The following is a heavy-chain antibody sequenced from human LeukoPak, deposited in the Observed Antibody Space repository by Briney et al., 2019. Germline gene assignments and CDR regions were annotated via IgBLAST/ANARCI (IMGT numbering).Heavy chain of an antibody. CDR3: ARHVPYDSSGYYYVGWFDP. Sequence: GESLKISCKGSGYSFTSYWIGGVRQMPGKGLEWMGIIYPGDSDTRYSPSFQGQVTISADKSISTAYLQWSSLKASDTAMYYCARHVPYDSSGYYYVGWFDPWGQGTLVTVSS. J-gene: IGHJ5*02. CDR1: GYSFTSYW. V-gene: IGHV5-51*01. CDR2: IYPGDSDT. D-gene: IGHD3-22*01.